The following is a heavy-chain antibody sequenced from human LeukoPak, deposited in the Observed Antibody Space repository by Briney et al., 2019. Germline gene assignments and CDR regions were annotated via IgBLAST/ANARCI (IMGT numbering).Heavy chain of an antibody. V-gene: IGHV4-59*08. CDR1: GGSISSYY. CDR3: ARVEYDFWSGYYYYYYMDV. D-gene: IGHD3-3*01. CDR2: IYYSGST. Sequence: SETLSLTCTVSGGSISSYYWSWIRQPPGKGLEWIGYIYYSGSTNYNPSLKSRVTISVDTSKNQFSLKLSSVTAADTAVYYCARVEYDFWSGYYYYYYMDVWGKGTTVTVSS. J-gene: IGHJ6*03.